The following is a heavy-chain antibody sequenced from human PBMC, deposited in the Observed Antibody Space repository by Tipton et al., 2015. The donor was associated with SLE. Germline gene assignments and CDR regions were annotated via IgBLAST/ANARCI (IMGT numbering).Heavy chain of an antibody. D-gene: IGHD2-8*01. V-gene: IGHV4-34*01. J-gene: IGHJ2*01. Sequence: TLSLTCAVYGGSFSGYYWSWIRQPPGKGLEWIGEINHSGSTNYNPSLKSRVTISVDPSKNQFSLKLSSVTPADTAVYYCARDGCTNGVCSYWYFDLWGRGTLVTVSS. CDR2: INHSGST. CDR1: GGSFSGYY. CDR3: ARDGCTNGVCSYWYFDL.